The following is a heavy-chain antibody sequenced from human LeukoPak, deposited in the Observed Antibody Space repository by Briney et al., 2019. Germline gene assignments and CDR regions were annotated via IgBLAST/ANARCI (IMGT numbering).Heavy chain of an antibody. Sequence: SETLSLTCTVSGGSISSYYWSWIRQPPGKGLEWIGYIYYSGSTNYNPSLKSRVTISVDTSKNQFSLKLSSVTAADTAVYYCARVVDTAHFDYWGQGTLVTVSS. J-gene: IGHJ4*02. CDR1: GGSISSYY. CDR3: ARVVDTAHFDY. D-gene: IGHD5-18*01. V-gene: IGHV4-59*08. CDR2: IYYSGST.